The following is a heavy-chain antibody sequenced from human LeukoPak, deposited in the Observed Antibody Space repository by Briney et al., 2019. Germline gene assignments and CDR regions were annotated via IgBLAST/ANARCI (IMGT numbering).Heavy chain of an antibody. V-gene: IGHV1-46*01. CDR1: GYTFTGYD. Sequence: ASVKVSCKASGYTFTGYDMHWVRQAPGQGLEWMGIINPSGSSTSYAQKFQGRVTMTRDTSTSTVYMELSSLRSDDTAVYYCAREGPPIDGIVVVPAAFDYWGQGTLVTVSS. CDR2: INPSGSST. CDR3: AREGPPIDGIVVVPAAFDY. J-gene: IGHJ4*02. D-gene: IGHD2-2*01.